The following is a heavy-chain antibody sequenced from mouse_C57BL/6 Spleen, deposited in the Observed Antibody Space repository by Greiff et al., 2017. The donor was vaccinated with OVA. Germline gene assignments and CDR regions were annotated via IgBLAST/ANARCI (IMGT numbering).Heavy chain of an antibody. J-gene: IGHJ2*01. V-gene: IGHV1-81*01. D-gene: IGHD1-1*01. CDR1: GYTFTSYG. Sequence: VKLQQSGAELARPGASVKLSCKASGYTFTSYGISWVKQRTGQGLEWIGEIYPRSGNTYYNEKFKGKATLTADKSSSTAYMELRSLTSEDSAVYFCARSSDYYGSSYYFDYWGQGTTLTVSS. CDR3: ARSSDYYGSSYYFDY. CDR2: IYPRSGNT.